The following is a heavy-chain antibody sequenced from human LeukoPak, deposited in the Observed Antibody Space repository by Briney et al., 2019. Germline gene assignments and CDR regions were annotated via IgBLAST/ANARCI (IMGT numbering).Heavy chain of an antibody. V-gene: IGHV1-2*02. D-gene: IGHD6-13*01. CDR1: GYTFTGYY. CDR2: INPKSGGT. Sequence: ASVKVSCKASGYTFTGYYMHWVRQAPGRGLEWMGWINPKSGGTNYAQKFQGRVTMTRDTSISTAYMELSRLRSDDTAVYYCARAAIAAADYFDYWGQGTLVTVSS. CDR3: ARAAIAAADYFDY. J-gene: IGHJ4*02.